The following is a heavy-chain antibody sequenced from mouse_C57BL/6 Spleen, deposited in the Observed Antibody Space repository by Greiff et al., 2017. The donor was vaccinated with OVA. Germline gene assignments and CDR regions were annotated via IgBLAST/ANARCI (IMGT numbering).Heavy chain of an antibody. V-gene: IGHV3-6*01. J-gene: IGHJ2*01. CDR2: ISYDGSN. CDR1: GYSITSGYY. Sequence: ESGPGLVKPSQSLSLTCSVTGYSITSGYYWNWIRQFPGNKLEWMGYISYDGSNNYNPYLKNRISITRDTSKNQFFLKLNSVTTEDTATYYCARESQYYFDYWGQGTTLTVSS. D-gene: IGHD2-13*01. CDR3: ARESQYYFDY.